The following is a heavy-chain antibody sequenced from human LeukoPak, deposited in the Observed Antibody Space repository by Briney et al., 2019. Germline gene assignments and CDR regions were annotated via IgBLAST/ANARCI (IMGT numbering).Heavy chain of an antibody. Sequence: GGSLRLSCAASGFTFSSYWMSWVRQAPGKGLEWVANIKQDGSEEYYVDSVKGRFTISRDNAKNSLYLQMNSLRAEDTAVYYCAREGPASIAVEWDYYYYMDVWGKGTTVTVSS. J-gene: IGHJ6*03. V-gene: IGHV3-7*01. CDR2: IKQDGSEE. D-gene: IGHD6-19*01. CDR1: GFTFSSYW. CDR3: AREGPASIAVEWDYYYYMDV.